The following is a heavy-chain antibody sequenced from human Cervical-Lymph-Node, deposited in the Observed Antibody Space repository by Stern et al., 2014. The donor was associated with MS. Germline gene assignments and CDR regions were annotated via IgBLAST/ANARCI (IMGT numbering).Heavy chain of an antibody. J-gene: IGHJ4*02. D-gene: IGHD4-17*01. CDR3: AREGRSTVTTAAAY. Sequence: VQLVESGTEVKKPGASVKVSCKASGYTFSAYYVHWVRQAPGQGLEWMGRINGRTGDTNYAQKFQGRVTMDRDPSISTAYLELASLRSDDTAVYYCAREGRSTVTTAAAYWGQGTLVTVSS. CDR2: INGRTGDT. V-gene: IGHV1-2*06. CDR1: GYTFSAYY.